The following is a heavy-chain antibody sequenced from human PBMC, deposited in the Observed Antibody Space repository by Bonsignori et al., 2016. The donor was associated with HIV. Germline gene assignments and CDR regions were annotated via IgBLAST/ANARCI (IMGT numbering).Heavy chain of an antibody. D-gene: IGHD7-27*01. J-gene: IGHJ3*02. CDR2: ISAYNGNT. CDR3: ARNTLGQLDI. Sequence: VRQMPGKGLEWMGWISAYNGNTNYAQKLQGRVTMTTDTSTSTAYMELRSLRSDDTAVYYCARNTLGQLDIWGQGTMVTVSS. V-gene: IGHV1-18*01.